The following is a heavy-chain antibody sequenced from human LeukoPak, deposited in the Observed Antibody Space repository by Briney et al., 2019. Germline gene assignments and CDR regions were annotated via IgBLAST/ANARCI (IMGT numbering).Heavy chain of an antibody. D-gene: IGHD4/OR15-4a*01. CDR1: GFTFSNYA. CDR2: ISANGVNT. V-gene: IGHV3-23*01. J-gene: IGHJ4*02. Sequence: GGSLRLSCAASGFTFSNYAMTWVRQTPEKGLEWVSVISANGVNTYYADSVRGRFTIARDNSKNTLYLQMNSLRGEDTAVYLCARGLWDGLDYWGQGTLVTVSS. CDR3: ARGLWDGLDY.